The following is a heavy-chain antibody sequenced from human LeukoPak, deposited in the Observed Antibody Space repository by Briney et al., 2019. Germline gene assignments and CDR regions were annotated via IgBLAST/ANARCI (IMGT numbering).Heavy chain of an antibody. CDR3: ARHGGSWTFDI. J-gene: IGHJ3*02. Sequence: SGTLSLTCTVSGGSISTYYWSWIRQPPGKGLEWIGYIDSSGSTNYNPSLKSRLTISLDTSKNQFSLKLRSVTAADTAVYYCARHGGSWTFDIWGRGTMVTVSS. V-gene: IGHV4-59*01. CDR1: GGSISTYY. D-gene: IGHD6-13*01. CDR2: IDSSGST.